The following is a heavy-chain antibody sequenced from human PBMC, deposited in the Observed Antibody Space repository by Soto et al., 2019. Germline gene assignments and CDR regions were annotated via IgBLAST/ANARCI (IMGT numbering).Heavy chain of an antibody. CDR2: ISLSSANI. V-gene: IGHV3-48*01. J-gene: IGHJ2*01. CDR3: VXXXXXXXXXARYVDL. CDR1: GFSLYNYA. Sequence: EVQLVESGGGLVQPGGSLRLSCAASGFSLYNYAMDWVRQAPGQGLEWVSYISLSSANIHYADSVRGRFTVSRDNAKXXXXXXXXXXXXXXXXXXXXVXXXXXXXXXARYVDLWGRGTLVTVSS.